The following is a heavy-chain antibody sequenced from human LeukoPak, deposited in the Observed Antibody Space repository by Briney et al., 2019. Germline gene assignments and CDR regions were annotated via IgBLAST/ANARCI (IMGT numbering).Heavy chain of an antibody. V-gene: IGHV3-13*04. Sequence: GGSLRLSCAASGFTLSNYDMNWVRQTTGKGLEWVSGIGTAGDTYYPGSVKGRFTISREDARNSLYLQINSLRAGDTAVYYCARGLYSSGGIWGQGTLVTVSS. D-gene: IGHD6-19*01. J-gene: IGHJ4*02. CDR1: GFTLSNYD. CDR2: IGTAGDT. CDR3: ARGLYSSGGI.